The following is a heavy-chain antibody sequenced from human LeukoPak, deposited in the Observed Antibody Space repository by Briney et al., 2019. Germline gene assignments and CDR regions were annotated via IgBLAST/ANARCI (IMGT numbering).Heavy chain of an antibody. Sequence: GGSLRLSCAASGLTLRNAWMSWVRQAPGKGLEWVGRIKSETDGGTTDYAAPVKGRFTISRDDSKNMLYLQMNSLKTEDTAVYYCTTDPGDYEIYWGQGTLVTVSS. CDR2: IKSETDGGTT. D-gene: IGHD4-17*01. CDR1: GLTLRNAW. CDR3: TTDPGDYEIY. V-gene: IGHV3-15*01. J-gene: IGHJ4*02.